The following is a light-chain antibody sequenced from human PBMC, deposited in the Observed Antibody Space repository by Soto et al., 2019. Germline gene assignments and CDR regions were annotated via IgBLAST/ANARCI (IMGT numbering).Light chain of an antibody. J-gene: IGKJ1*01. CDR2: GAS. CDR1: QTVSSSY. CDR3: QQHGRSPPVK. Sequence: EIVLTQSPCTLSLSPGERATLSCRASQTVSSSYLAWYQQKPGQAPRLLIYGASTRAAGIPDRFSGSGSGTDFTLTISRLEPEDFAVYYCQQHGRSPPVKFGQGTKVEIK. V-gene: IGKV3-20*01.